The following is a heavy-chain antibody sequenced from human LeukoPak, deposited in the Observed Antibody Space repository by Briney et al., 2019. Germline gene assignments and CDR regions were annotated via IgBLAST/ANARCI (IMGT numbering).Heavy chain of an antibody. D-gene: IGHD6-19*01. CDR1: GYTFTGYY. V-gene: IGHV1-2*02. CDR3: ARGRQQWLVHPTDFDY. CDR2: INPNSGVT. J-gene: IGHJ4*02. Sequence: ASVKVSCKTSGYTFTGYYMHWVRQAPGQGLEWVGWINPNSGVTNYAQNFQDRVTMTRDTSISTAYMELSRLRSDDTAVYYCARGRQQWLVHPTDFDYWGQGTLVTVSS.